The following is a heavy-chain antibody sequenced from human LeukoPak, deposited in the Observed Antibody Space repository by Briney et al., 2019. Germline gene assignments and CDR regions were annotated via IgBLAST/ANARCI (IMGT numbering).Heavy chain of an antibody. J-gene: IGHJ4*02. CDR1: GFTFSSYW. V-gene: IGHV3-7*01. CDR3: ARDARLVGATGYYFDY. CDR2: IKQDGSEK. D-gene: IGHD1-26*01. Sequence: GGSLRLSCAASGFTFSSYWMSWVRQAPGKGLEWVANIKQDGSEKYYVDSVKGRFTISGDNAKNSLYLQMNSLRAEDTAVYYCARDARLVGATGYYFDYWGQGTLVTVSS.